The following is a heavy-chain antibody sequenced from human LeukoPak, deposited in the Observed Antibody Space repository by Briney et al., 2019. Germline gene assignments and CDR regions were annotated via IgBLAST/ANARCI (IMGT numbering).Heavy chain of an antibody. CDR1: GFTVSSNY. Sequence: PGGSLRLSCAASGFTVSSNYMSWVRQAPGKGLEWVSVIYSGGSTYYADSVKGRFTISRDNSKNTLYLQMNSLRAEDTAVYYCARDLFAYGSGSPEMDVWGQGTTVTVSS. V-gene: IGHV3-53*01. CDR3: ARDLFAYGSGSPEMDV. CDR2: IYSGGST. J-gene: IGHJ6*02. D-gene: IGHD3-10*01.